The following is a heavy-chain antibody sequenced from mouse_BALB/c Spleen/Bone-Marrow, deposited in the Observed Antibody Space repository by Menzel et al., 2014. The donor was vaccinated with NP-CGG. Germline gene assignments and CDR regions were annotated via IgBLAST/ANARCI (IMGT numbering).Heavy chain of an antibody. CDR2: INPSNGRT. J-gene: IGHJ3*01. V-gene: IGHV1S81*02. CDR3: AGYDDPAWFAY. D-gene: IGHD2-3*01. CDR1: GYTFTSYW. Sequence: QVQLQQSGAELVKPGASVKLSCKASGYTFTSYWIHWVKLRPGHGLEWIGEINPSNGRTNYNEKFKNKATLTVDKSSSTAYIHISSLTYEDSAVYCCAGYDDPAWFAYWGQGTPVTVS.